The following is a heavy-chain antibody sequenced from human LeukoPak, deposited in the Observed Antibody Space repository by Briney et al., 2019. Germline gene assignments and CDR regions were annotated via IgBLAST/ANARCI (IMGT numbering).Heavy chain of an antibody. CDR1: GYTFTSYY. CDR2: INPSGGST. V-gene: IGHV1-46*01. J-gene: IGHJ6*02. Sequence: GAPVKVSCKASGYTFTSYYMHWVRQAPGQGLEWMGIINPSGGSTSYAQKFQGRVTMTRDTSTSTVYMELSSLRSEDTAVYYCARDSPGVARFLEWYHLSMDVWGQGTTVTVSS. CDR3: ARDSPGVARFLEWYHLSMDV. D-gene: IGHD3-3*01.